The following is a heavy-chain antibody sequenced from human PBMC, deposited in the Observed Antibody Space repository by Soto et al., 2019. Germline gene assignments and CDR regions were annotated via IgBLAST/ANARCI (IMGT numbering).Heavy chain of an antibody. CDR2: IYYSGST. V-gene: IGHV4-59*01. J-gene: IGHJ5*02. CDR1: GGSISSYY. D-gene: IGHD3-9*01. CDR3: ARGTEYYDILTGLYNWFDP. Sequence: SETLSLTCTVSGGSISSYYWSWIRQPPGKGLEWIGYIYYSGSTNYNPSLKSRVTISVDTSKNQFSLKLSSVTAADTAVYYCARGTEYYDILTGLYNWFDPWGQGTLVTVSS.